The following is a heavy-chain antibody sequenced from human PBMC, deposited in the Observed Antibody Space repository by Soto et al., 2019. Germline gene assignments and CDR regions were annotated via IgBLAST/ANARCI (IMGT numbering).Heavy chain of an antibody. Sequence: ASETLSLTCAVSGYSISSGYYWGWIRQPPGKGLEWIGSIYHSGSTYYNPPLKSRVTISVDTSKNQFSLKLSSVTAADTAVYYCARPVTMMVWFDPWGQGTLVTVSS. CDR3: ARPVTMMVWFDP. CDR1: GYSISSGYY. CDR2: IYHSGST. V-gene: IGHV4-38-2*01. J-gene: IGHJ5*02. D-gene: IGHD3-22*01.